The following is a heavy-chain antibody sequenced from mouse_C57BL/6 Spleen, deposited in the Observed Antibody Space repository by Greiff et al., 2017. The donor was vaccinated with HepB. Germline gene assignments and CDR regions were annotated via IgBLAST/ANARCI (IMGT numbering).Heavy chain of an antibody. J-gene: IGHJ4*01. V-gene: IGHV1-50*01. CDR1: GYTFTSYW. Sequence: VQLQQSGAELVKPGASVKLSCKASGYTFTSYWMQWVKQRPGQGLEWIGEIDPSDSYTNYNQKFKGKATLTVDTSSSTAYMQLSSLTSEDSAVYYGARRGDYYAMDYWGQGTSVTVSS. CDR2: IDPSDSYT. CDR3: ARRGDYYAMDY.